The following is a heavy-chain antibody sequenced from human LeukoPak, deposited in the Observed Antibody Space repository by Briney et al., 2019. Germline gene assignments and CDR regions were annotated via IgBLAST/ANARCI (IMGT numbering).Heavy chain of an antibody. J-gene: IGHJ3*02. CDR1: GFTFSSYS. Sequence: GGSLRLSCAASGFTFSSYSMNWDRQAPGKGLKWVSYIRSSSSTIYYADSVKGRFTISTDNANNSLYLQMNSLRAEDTAVYYCARSLRNAFDIWGQGTMVTVSS. CDR3: ARSLRNAFDI. V-gene: IGHV3-48*01. D-gene: IGHD3-3*01. CDR2: IRSSSSTI.